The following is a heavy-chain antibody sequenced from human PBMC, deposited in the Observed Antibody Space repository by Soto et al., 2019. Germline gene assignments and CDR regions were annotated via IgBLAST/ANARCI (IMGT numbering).Heavy chain of an antibody. J-gene: IGHJ4*02. CDR1: GYSISSGYY. Sequence: SETLSLTCAVSGYSISSGYYWGWIRQPPGRGLEWIGSIYHSGSTYYNPSLKSRVTISVDTSKNQFSLKLSSVTAADTAVYYCARGDGSATPLDYWGQGTLVTVSS. D-gene: IGHD2-2*01. CDR3: ARGDGSATPLDY. CDR2: IYHSGST. V-gene: IGHV4-38-2*01.